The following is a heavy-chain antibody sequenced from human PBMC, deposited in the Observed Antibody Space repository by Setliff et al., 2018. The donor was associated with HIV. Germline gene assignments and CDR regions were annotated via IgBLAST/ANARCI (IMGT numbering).Heavy chain of an antibody. CDR1: GDTFTGHA. CDR3: ATATGYHDSGSLQN. J-gene: IGHJ4*02. V-gene: IGHV1-69*05. Sequence: SVKVSCKISGDTFTGHAIVWVRQAPGQGLEWMGGIIPITGTIHFAQKFQDRITVTKDESTGTGYMELSSLRSEDTAVYYCATATGYHDSGSLQNWGQGTLVTVSS. CDR2: IIPITGTI. D-gene: IGHD3-10*01.